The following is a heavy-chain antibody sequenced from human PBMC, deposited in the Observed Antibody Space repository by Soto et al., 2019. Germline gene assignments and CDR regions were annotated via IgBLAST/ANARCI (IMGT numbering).Heavy chain of an antibody. Sequence: PSVTLSLTYGVSGGSFRGYYGSWIRQPTGKGLEWIGEIHPSGSTNYNPSLKSRVTMSLNTSKSQLSLNLSSVTAADTAVYFCARGQDRAKVGYWGHGTQVTVSS. D-gene: IGHD5-18*01. V-gene: IGHV4-34*01. J-gene: IGHJ4*01. CDR1: GGSFRGYY. CDR2: IHPSGST. CDR3: ARGQDRAKVGY.